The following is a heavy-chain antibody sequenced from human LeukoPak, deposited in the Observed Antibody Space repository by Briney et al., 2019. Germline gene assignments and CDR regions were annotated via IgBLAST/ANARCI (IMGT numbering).Heavy chain of an antibody. V-gene: IGHV1-69*13. CDR3: ARDLYSYGQGGY. CDR1: GGTFSSYA. D-gene: IGHD5-18*01. CDR2: IIPIFGTA. Sequence: SVKVSCKAAGGTFSSYAISWVRQAPGQGLEWMGGIIPIFGTANYAQKFQGRVTITADESTSTAYMELSSLRSEDTAVYYCARDLYSYGQGGYWGQGTLVTVSS. J-gene: IGHJ4*02.